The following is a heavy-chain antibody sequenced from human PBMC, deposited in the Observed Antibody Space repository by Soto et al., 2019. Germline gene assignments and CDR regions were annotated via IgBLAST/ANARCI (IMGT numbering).Heavy chain of an antibody. CDR1: GYTFTSYG. CDR2: ISAYNGNT. D-gene: IGHD1-20*01. V-gene: IGHV1-18*01. J-gene: IGHJ4*01. Sequence: ASVKVSCKASGYTFTSYGISWVRQAPGQGREWMGWISAYNGNTNYAQKLQGRVTMTTDTSTSTDYMELRSLSSDDTAVYYCARELDNPYFDYWGHGTLVTVSS. CDR3: ARELDNPYFDY.